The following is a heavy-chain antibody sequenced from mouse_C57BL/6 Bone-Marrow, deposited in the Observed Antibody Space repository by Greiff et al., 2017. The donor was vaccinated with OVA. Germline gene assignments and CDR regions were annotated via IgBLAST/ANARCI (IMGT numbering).Heavy chain of an antibody. D-gene: IGHD1-1*01. CDR3: ARGFITTVVARYYYAMDY. CDR2: INPNYGTT. V-gene: IGHV1-39*01. CDR1: GYSFTDYN. Sequence: VQLKESGPELVKPGASVKISCKASGYSFTDYNMNWVKQSNGKSLEWIGVINPNYGTTSYNQKFKGKATLTVDQSSSTAYMQLNSLTSEDSAVYYCARGFITTVVARYYYAMDYWGQGTSVTVSS. J-gene: IGHJ4*01.